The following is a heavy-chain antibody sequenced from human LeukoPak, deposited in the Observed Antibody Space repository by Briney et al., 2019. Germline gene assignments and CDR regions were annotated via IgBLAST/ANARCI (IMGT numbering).Heavy chain of an antibody. CDR3: ARGFIGYSYGYLWFDP. V-gene: IGHV4-34*01. CDR1: GGSFSGYY. J-gene: IGHJ5*02. CDR2: INHSGST. Sequence: SETLSLTCAVYGGSFSGYYWSWIRQPPGTGLEWIGEINHSGSTNYNPSLKSRVTISVDTSKNQFSLKLSSVTAADTAVYYCARGFIGYSYGYLWFDPWGQGTLVTVSS. D-gene: IGHD5-18*01.